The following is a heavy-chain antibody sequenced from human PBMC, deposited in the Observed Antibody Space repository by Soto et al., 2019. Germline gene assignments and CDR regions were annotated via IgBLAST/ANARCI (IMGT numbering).Heavy chain of an antibody. CDR1: GFTFSRFA. J-gene: IGHJ6*02. CDR2: ITGDGRNT. CDR3: AKGRPSLGGTGRGAMDV. D-gene: IGHD3-16*01. V-gene: IGHV3-23*01. Sequence: EVQLLESGGGLVQPGESLRLSCAASGFTFSRFAMSWVRQAPGKGLEWVSGITGDGRNTYYATSMEGRFTVSRDNSKDTLYLQMNSLRADDTAVYYCAKGRPSLGGTGRGAMDVWGQGTTVTVSS.